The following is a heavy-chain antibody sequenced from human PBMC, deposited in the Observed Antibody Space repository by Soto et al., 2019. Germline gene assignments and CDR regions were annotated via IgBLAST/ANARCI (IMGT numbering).Heavy chain of an antibody. CDR3: AREGYCSSTSCSLDAFDI. D-gene: IGHD2-2*01. J-gene: IGHJ3*02. CDR1: GFTFSSYS. Sequence: PGGSLRLSCAASGFTFSSYSMNWVRQAPGKGLEWVSYISSSSSTIYYADSVKGRFTISRDNAKNSLYLQMNSLRAEDTAVYDFAREGYCSSTSCSLDAFDIWGQGTMVTVSS. V-gene: IGHV3-48*01. CDR2: ISSSSSTI.